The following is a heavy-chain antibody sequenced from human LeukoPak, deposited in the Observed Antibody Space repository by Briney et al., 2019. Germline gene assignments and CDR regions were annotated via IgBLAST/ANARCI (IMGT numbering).Heavy chain of an antibody. Sequence: SETLSLTCTVSGGSISSSSYYWGWIRQPPGKGLEWIGSIYYSGSTYYNPSLKSRVTISVDTSKNQFSLKLSSVTAADTAVYYCARGRVATLSKRRYYFDYWGQGTLVTVSS. D-gene: IGHD5-12*01. J-gene: IGHJ4*02. CDR2: IYYSGST. V-gene: IGHV4-39*07. CDR3: ARGRVATLSKRRYYFDY. CDR1: GGSISSSSYY.